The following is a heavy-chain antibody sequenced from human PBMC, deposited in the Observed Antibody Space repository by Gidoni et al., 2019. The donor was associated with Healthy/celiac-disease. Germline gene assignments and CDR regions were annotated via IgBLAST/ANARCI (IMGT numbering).Heavy chain of an antibody. J-gene: IGHJ2*01. D-gene: IGHD2-8*01. Sequence: EVQLVESGGGLVQPGGSLRLSCAASGFTFSSYDMHWFRQATGKGLEWVSAIGTAGDPYYPGSVKGRFTISRENAKNSLYLQMNSLRAGDTAVYYCARAGGYCTNGVCLDDGYRKNNWYFDLWGRGTLVTVSS. CDR3: ARAGGYCTNGVCLDDGYRKNNWYFDL. CDR2: IGTAGDP. CDR1: GFTFSSYD. V-gene: IGHV3-13*05.